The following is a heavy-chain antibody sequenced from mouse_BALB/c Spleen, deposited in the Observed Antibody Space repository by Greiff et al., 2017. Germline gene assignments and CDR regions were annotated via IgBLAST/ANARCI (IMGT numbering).Heavy chain of an antibody. V-gene: IGHV5-6-4*01. CDR2: ISSGGSYT. Sequence: EVHLVESGGGLVKPGGSLKLSCAASGFTFSSYTMSWVRQTPEKRLEWVATISSGGSYTYYPDSVKGRFTISRDNAKNTLYLQMSSLKSEDTAMYYCTRDGDCERDAMDYWGQGTSVTVSA. D-gene: IGHD2-13*01. CDR3: TRDGDCERDAMDY. J-gene: IGHJ4*01. CDR1: GFTFSSYT.